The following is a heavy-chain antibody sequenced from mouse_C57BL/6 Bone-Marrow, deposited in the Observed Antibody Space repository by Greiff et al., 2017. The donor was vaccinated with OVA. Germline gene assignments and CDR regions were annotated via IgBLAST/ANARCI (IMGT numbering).Heavy chain of an antibody. CDR1: GFTFSSYA. CDR3: ARDTHYYGDY. CDR2: ISDGGSYT. Sequence: DVQLVESGGGLVKPGGSLKLSCAASGFTFSSYAMSWVRQTPEKRLEWVATISDGGSYTYYPDNVKGRFTISRDNAKNNLYLQMSHLKSEDTAMYYCARDTHYYGDYWGQGTTLTVSS. V-gene: IGHV5-4*01. J-gene: IGHJ2*01.